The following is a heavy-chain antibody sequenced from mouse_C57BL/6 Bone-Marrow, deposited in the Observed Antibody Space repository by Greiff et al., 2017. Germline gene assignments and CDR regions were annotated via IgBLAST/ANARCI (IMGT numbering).Heavy chain of an antibody. D-gene: IGHD1-1*01. J-gene: IGHJ2*01. V-gene: IGHV1-59*01. Sequence: VQLQQPGAELVRPGTSVKLSCKASGYTFTSYWMHWVKQRPGQGLEWIGVIDPSDSYTNYNQKFKGKATLTVDTSSSTAYMQLSSLTSEDSAVYYCARWDYGSSGWGQGTTLTVSS. CDR2: IDPSDSYT. CDR1: GYTFTSYW. CDR3: ARWDYGSSG.